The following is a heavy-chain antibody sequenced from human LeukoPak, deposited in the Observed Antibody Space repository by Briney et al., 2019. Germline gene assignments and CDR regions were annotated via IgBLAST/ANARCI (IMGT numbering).Heavy chain of an antibody. CDR3: ARERIDFLSGYRRNDAFDI. J-gene: IGHJ3*02. V-gene: IGHV1-24*01. CDR1: GYTLTELS. D-gene: IGHD3-3*01. Sequence: ASVKVSCKLSGYTLTELSMHWVAQAPGKGLEWMGGFDPEDGDTIYAQKFKGRVTMTEDTSTDTAYMELSSLRSEDTAVYYCARERIDFLSGYRRNDAFDIWGQGTMVTVSS. CDR2: FDPEDGDT.